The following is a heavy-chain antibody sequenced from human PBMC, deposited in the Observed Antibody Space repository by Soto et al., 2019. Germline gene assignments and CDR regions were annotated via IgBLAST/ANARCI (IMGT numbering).Heavy chain of an antibody. J-gene: IGHJ4*02. CDR1: GYSFTAYY. D-gene: IGHD5-12*01. V-gene: IGHV1-2*02. CDR2: VNPTSGDT. Sequence: ASVKVSCKASGYSFTAYYIHWLRQAPGQGLEWIGWVNPTSGDTNFSQNFQGRVTMTSDTSISTAYMELNSLRSDDTAVYFCARLAYVDRFAHWGQGTLVTVSS. CDR3: ARLAYVDRFAH.